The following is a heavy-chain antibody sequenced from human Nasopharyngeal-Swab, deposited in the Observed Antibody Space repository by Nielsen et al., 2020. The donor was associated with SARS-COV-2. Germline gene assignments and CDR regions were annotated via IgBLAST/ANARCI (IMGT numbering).Heavy chain of an antibody. CDR3: ARGNQWLVLSDAFDI. V-gene: IGHV1-2*04. D-gene: IGHD6-19*01. Sequence: ASVKVSCKASGYTFTSYGISWVRQAPGQGLEWMGWINPNSGGTNYAQKFQGWVTMTRDTSISTAYMELSRLRSDDTAVYYCARGNQWLVLSDAFDIWGQGTMVTVSS. J-gene: IGHJ3*02. CDR1: GYTFTSYG. CDR2: INPNSGGT.